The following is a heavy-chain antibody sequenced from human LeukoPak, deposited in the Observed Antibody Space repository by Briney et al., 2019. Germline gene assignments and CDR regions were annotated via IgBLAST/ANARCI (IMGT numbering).Heavy chain of an antibody. CDR2: IKGGGSQK. D-gene: IGHD5-12*01. Sequence: GGSLRLSCAASGFSFSDHWLDWVRQAPGKGLEWVAHIKGGGSQKYYVDSVKGRFTTSRDNAKTSLYLQMDSPRAEDTAVYYCARNRGWLQFDYWGQGTLVTVSS. J-gene: IGHJ4*02. V-gene: IGHV3-7*03. CDR3: ARNRGWLQFDY. CDR1: GFSFSDHW.